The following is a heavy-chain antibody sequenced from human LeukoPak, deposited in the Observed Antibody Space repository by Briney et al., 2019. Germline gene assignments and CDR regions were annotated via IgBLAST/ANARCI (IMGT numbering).Heavy chain of an antibody. CDR1: GFTFSSYG. CDR3: ARVPPYCSSTSCYHGGPFDY. J-gene: IGHJ4*02. CDR2: IWYDGSNK. Sequence: GGSLRLSCAASGFTFSSYGMHWVRQVPGKGLEWVAVIWYDGSNKYYADSVEGRFTISRDNSKNTLYLQMNSLRAEDTAVYYCARVPPYCSSTSCYHGGPFDYWGQGTLVTVSS. D-gene: IGHD2-2*01. V-gene: IGHV3-33*01.